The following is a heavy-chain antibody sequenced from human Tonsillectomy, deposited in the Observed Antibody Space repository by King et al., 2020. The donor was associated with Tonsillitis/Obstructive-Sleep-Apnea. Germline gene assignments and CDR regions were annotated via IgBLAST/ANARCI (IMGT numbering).Heavy chain of an antibody. V-gene: IGHV1-3*01. CDR3: ARDEQWFPFDY. J-gene: IGHJ4*02. D-gene: IGHD6-19*01. CDR2: INAGNGNT. Sequence: QLVQSGAEVKKPGASVKVSCKASGYTFTSYAMHWVRQAPGQRLEWMGWINAGNGNTKYSQKFQGRVTITRDTSASTAYMELSSLKSEDTAVYYCARDEQWFPFDYWGQGTLVTVSS. CDR1: GYTFTSYA.